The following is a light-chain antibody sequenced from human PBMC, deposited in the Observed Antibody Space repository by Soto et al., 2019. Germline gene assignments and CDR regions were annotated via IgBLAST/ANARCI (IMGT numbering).Light chain of an antibody. CDR3: MSYAGGNRFV. CDR1: INDVGGYNY. V-gene: IGLV2-8*01. Sequence: QSVLTQPPSASGSPGQSVTISCAGTINDVGGYNYVSWYQQHPGKVPQLMIYQVTKRPSGVPDPFSASKSDTTASLTISGLQAEDEGDYYCMSYAGGNRFVFGTGTKLTVL. CDR2: QVT. J-gene: IGLJ1*01.